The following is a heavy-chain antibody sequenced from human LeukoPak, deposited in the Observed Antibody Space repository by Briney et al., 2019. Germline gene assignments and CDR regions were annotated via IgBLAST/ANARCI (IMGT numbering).Heavy chain of an antibody. Sequence: GGSLRLSCAASGFTFSTYGMHWVRQAPGKAVECVSFIRNDLSNKYYADSVTVRFTISRDNLKNTLYLQMNSLRAEDTAVYYCAKDQRTTGTARCGMDVWGQGTTVTVSS. D-gene: IGHD1-1*01. CDR2: IRNDLSNK. J-gene: IGHJ6*02. V-gene: IGHV3-30*02. CDR1: GFTFSTYG. CDR3: AKDQRTTGTARCGMDV.